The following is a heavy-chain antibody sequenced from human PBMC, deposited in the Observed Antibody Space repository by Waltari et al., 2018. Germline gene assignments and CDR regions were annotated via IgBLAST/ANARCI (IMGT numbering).Heavy chain of an antibody. CDR2: SYHSGST. D-gene: IGHD2-2*01. CDR3: AREREGCSSTSCYRYGYYGMDV. J-gene: IGHJ6*02. V-gene: IGHV4-38-2*02. CDR1: GYSISSGYY. Sequence: QVQLQESGPGLVKPSETLSLTCAVSGYSISSGYYWGWIRQPPGKGLEGIGSSYHSGSTDDNPALKSRVTISVDTSKNQFSRKLRSGTAADTAVYYCAREREGCSSTSCYRYGYYGMDVWGQGTTVTVSS.